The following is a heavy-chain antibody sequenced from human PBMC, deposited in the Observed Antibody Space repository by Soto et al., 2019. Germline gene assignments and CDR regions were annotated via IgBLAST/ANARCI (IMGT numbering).Heavy chain of an antibody. CDR2: ISYDGSNK. V-gene: IGHV3-30*03. Sequence: QVQLVESGGGVVQPGRSLRLSCAASGFTFSSYGMHWVRQAPGKGLEWVAVISYDGSNKYYADSVKGRFTISRDNSKNTLYLQMNSLRAEDTAVYYCARGDCGGDCYSFDACDIWGQGTMVTVSS. D-gene: IGHD2-21*02. CDR1: GFTFSSYG. J-gene: IGHJ3*02. CDR3: ARGDCGGDCYSFDACDI.